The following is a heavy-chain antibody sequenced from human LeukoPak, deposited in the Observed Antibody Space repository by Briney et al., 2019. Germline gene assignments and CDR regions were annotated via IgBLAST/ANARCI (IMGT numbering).Heavy chain of an antibody. CDR2: ISSGGDST. CDR3: VKGPRPDITVAHTVEN. J-gene: IGHJ4*02. Sequence: GGSLRLSCAPSGFIFSIYAMSWVPQVPGGGLEWVSTISSGGDSTNSADSVKGRFTISRDNSKNSLYLQMNTVRAEDTAVYYCVKGPRPDITVAHTVENWGQGTLVTGSS. D-gene: IGHD6-19*01. V-gene: IGHV3-23*01. CDR1: GFIFSIYA.